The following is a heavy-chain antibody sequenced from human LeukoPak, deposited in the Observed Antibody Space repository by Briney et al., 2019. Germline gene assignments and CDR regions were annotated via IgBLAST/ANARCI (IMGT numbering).Heavy chain of an antibody. CDR2: LIPIFGTA. V-gene: IGHV1-69*13. D-gene: IGHD3-22*01. J-gene: IGHJ6*02. CDR3: ARDLRYYDSSGSTGYYYGMDV. CDR1: VGTFSSYA. Sequence: SVKVSCKASVGTFSSYAISWVRQAPGQGLEWMGELIPIFGTANYAQKFQGRVTITADESTSTAYMELSSLRSEDTAVYYCARDLRYYDSSGSTGYYYGMDVWGQGTTVTVSS.